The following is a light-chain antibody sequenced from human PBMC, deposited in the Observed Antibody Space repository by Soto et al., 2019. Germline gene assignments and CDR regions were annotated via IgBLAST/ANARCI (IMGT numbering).Light chain of an antibody. Sequence: EIVLTQSPCTLSLSPGERATLSCRASQSVSSSYLAWYQQKPGQAPRLLIYGASSRATGIPDRFSGSGSGTDFTLTISRLEPEDFAVYYCQQYGSSRGLTFGGGTKVDIK. V-gene: IGKV3-20*01. CDR3: QQYGSSRGLT. CDR2: GAS. J-gene: IGKJ4*01. CDR1: QSVSSSY.